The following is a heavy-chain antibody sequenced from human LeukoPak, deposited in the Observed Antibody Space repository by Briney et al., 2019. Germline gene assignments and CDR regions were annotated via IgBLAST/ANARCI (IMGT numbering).Heavy chain of an antibody. D-gene: IGHD3-10*01. CDR1: GYTLTELS. Sequence: EASAKVSCKVSGYTLTELSMHWVRQAPGKGLEWMGGFDPEDGETIYAQKFQGRVTMTEDTSTDTAYMELSSLRSEDTAVYYCATVYYYGSGSYEYYFDYWGQGTLVTVSS. CDR2: FDPEDGET. CDR3: ATVYYYGSGSYEYYFDY. J-gene: IGHJ4*02. V-gene: IGHV1-24*01.